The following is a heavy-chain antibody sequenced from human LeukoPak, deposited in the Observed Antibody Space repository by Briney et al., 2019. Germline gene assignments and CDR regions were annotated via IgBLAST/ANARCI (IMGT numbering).Heavy chain of an antibody. CDR2: ISGSGGTT. D-gene: IGHD6-13*01. J-gene: IGHJ4*02. CDR1: GFTFGSFA. V-gene: IGHV3-23*01. CDR3: ARDRDPTRSWQFDY. Sequence: GGSLRLSCAASGFTFGSFAMSWVRQAPGKGLEWVSFISGSGGTTYYADSVKGRFTISRDNAKNSLYLQMNSLRAEDTAVYYCARDRDPTRSWQFDYWGQGTLVTVSS.